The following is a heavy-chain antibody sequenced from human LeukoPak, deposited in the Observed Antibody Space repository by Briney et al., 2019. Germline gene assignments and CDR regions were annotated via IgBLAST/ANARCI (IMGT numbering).Heavy chain of an antibody. CDR1: GFTVSSNY. V-gene: IGHV3-53*01. Sequence: GGSLRLSCAASGFTVSSNYMSWVRQAPGKGLEWASVIYRSGSTFYADSVKGRFTISRDNSKNTLFLQMNNVRVEDTAMYYCARDGYSCGWYYFDYWGQGTLVTVSS. CDR3: ARDGYSCGWYYFDY. CDR2: IYRSGST. J-gene: IGHJ4*02. D-gene: IGHD6-19*01.